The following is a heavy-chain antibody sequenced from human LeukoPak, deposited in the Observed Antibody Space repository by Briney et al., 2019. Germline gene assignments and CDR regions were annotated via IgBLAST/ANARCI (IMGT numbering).Heavy chain of an antibody. D-gene: IGHD3-3*01. J-gene: IGHJ4*02. CDR3: AAPILHHTYFFDN. CDR2: INPNGGGT. V-gene: IGHV1-2*02. CDR1: GYTFTAYY. Sequence: PGASVKVSCKASGYTFTAYYIHWVRQGPGQGLERMGWINPNGGGTKYAQKFQGRVTMTRDTSINTAYMELSSLRSDDTAVYYCAAPILHHTYFFDNWGQGTLVTVSS.